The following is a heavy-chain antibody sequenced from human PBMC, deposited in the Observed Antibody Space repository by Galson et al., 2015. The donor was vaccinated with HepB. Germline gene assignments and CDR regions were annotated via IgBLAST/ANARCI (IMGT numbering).Heavy chain of an antibody. CDR2: IKSSSDGGTK. CDR3: FTEATGTTIH. D-gene: IGHD1-7*01. V-gene: IGHV3-15*01. Sequence: SLRLSCAASGFTFRNAWMRWVRQAPGKGLEWVGRIKSSSDGGTKDYAAPVKGRFTISRDDSKETLYLQMNSLKTEDTAVYYCFTEATGTTIHWGQGTLVTVSS. CDR1: GFTFRNAW. J-gene: IGHJ4*02.